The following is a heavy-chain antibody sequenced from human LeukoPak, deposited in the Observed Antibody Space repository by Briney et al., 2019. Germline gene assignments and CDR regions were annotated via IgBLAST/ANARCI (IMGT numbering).Heavy chain of an antibody. CDR3: ARDSDGAAAPRFDP. CDR2: ISAYNGNT. CDR1: GYTFTSYG. D-gene: IGHD6-13*01. J-gene: IGHJ5*02. Sequence: GVSVKVSCKASGYTFTSYGISWVRQAPGQGLEWMGWISAYNGNTNYAQKLQGRVTMTTDTSTSTAYMELRSLRSDDTAVSYCARDSDGAAAPRFDPWGQGTLVTVSS. V-gene: IGHV1-18*01.